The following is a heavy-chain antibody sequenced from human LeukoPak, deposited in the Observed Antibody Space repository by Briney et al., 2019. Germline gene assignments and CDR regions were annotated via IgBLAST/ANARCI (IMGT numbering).Heavy chain of an antibody. V-gene: IGHV3-33*01. J-gene: IGHJ3*02. Sequence: PGRSLRLSCAASGFTFSSYGMHWVRQAPGKGLEWVAVIWYDGSNKYYADSVKGRFTISRDNSKNTLYLQMNSLRAEDTAVYYCARDRGSRNAFDIWGQGTKVTVSS. CDR1: GFTFSSYG. CDR3: ARDRGSRNAFDI. CDR2: IWYDGSNK. D-gene: IGHD2-15*01.